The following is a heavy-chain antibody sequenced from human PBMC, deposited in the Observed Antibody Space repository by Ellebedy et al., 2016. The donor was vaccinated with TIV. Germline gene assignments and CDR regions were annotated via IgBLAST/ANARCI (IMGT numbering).Heavy chain of an antibody. CDR1: GYTFTSYD. CDR3: ARALRGSGSYYNNWFNP. J-gene: IGHJ5*02. V-gene: IGHV1-8*01. D-gene: IGHD3-10*01. Sequence: ASVKVSCXASGYTFTSYDINWVRQATGQGLEWMGWMNPNSGNTGYAQKFQGRVTMTRNTSISTAYMELSSLRSEDTAVYYCARALRGSGSYYNNWFNPWGQGTLVTVSS. CDR2: MNPNSGNT.